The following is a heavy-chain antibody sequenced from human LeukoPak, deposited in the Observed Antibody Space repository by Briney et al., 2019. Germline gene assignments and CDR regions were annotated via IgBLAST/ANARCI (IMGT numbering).Heavy chain of an antibody. V-gene: IGHV1-18*01. CDR3: ARGGQFNWDYGNLDY. D-gene: IGHD1-7*01. CDR1: GYRFASHG. Sequence: VSVKVSCKASGYRFASHGVNWVRQAPGQGLEWMGWISTYTGDTNYAQKFQGRVTMTTDTSTTTVSMELRSLRSDDTAVFYCARGGQFNWDYGNLDYWGQGTLVTVSS. CDR2: ISTYTGDT. J-gene: IGHJ4*01.